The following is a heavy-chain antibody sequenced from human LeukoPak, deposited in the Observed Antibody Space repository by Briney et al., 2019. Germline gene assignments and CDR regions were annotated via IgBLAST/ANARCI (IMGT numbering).Heavy chain of an antibody. CDR3: ARVEYYDFWSGQYYYYYYGMDV. CDR2: IKQDGSEK. V-gene: IGHV3-7*01. Sequence: PGGSLRLSSAASGFTFSSYWMSWVRQAPGKGLEWVANIKQDGSEKYYMDSVKGRFTISRDNAKNSLYLQMNSLRAEDTAVYYCARVEYYDFWSGQYYYYYYGMDVWGQGTTVTVSS. J-gene: IGHJ6*02. D-gene: IGHD3-3*01. CDR1: GFTFSSYW.